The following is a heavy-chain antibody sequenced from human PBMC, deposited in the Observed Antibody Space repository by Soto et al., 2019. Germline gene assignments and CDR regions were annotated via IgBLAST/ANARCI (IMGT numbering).Heavy chain of an antibody. D-gene: IGHD2-15*01. CDR3: ARDRYCSGGSCSDSGFFDY. CDR1: GGSISSYY. J-gene: IGHJ4*02. V-gene: IGHV4-59*01. CDR2: IYYSGST. Sequence: SETLSLTCTVSGGSISSYYWSWMRQPPGKGLEWIGYIYYSGSTNYNPSLKSRVTISVDTSKNQFSLKLSSVTAADTAVYYCARDRYCSGGSCSDSGFFDYWGQGTLVTVSS.